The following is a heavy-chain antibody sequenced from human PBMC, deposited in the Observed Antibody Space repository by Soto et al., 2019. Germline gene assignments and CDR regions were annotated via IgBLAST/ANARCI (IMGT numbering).Heavy chain of an antibody. D-gene: IGHD6-6*01. V-gene: IGHV1-69*02. CDR1: GGTFSSYT. J-gene: IGHJ4*02. Sequence: SVNVSCKSSGGTFSSYTISWVGHAPGQGLEWMGRIIPILGIANYAQKFQGRVTITADKSTSTAYMELSSLRSEDTAVYYCARVSTASSSSSLDYWGQGTLVTVSS. CDR2: IIPILGIA. CDR3: ARVSTASSSSSLDY.